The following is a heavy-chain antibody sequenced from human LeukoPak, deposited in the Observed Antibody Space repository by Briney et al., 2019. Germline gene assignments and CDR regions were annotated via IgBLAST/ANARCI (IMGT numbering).Heavy chain of an antibody. J-gene: IGHJ4*02. CDR3: ARLMTNWNDVDY. CDR1: GGTFSSYA. D-gene: IGHD1-1*01. V-gene: IGHV1-69*01. Sequence: SVKVSCKASGGTFSSYAISWVRQAPGQGLEWMGGITPIFGTANYAQKFQGRVTITADESTSTAYMELSSLRSEDTAVYYCARLMTNWNDVDYWGQGTLVTVSS. CDR2: ITPIFGTA.